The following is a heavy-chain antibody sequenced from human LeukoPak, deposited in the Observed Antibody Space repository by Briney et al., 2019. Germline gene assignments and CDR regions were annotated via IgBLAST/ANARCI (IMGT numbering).Heavy chain of an antibody. V-gene: IGHV3-21*01. J-gene: IGHJ6*02. CDR2: ISSSSSYI. CDR3: ARDRYITMVMDV. D-gene: IGHD3-10*01. Sequence: GGSLRLSCAASGLTFSSYSMNWVRQAPGKGLEWVSSISSSSSYIYYADSVKGRFTISRDNAKNSLYLQMNSLRAEDTAVYYCARDRYITMVMDVWGQGTTVTVSS. CDR1: GLTFSSYS.